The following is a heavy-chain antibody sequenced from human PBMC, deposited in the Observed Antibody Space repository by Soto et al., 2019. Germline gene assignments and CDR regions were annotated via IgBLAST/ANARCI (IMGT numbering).Heavy chain of an antibody. CDR1: GGTFSSYA. CDR2: IIPIFGTA. Sequence: QVQLVQSGAEVKKPGSSVKVSCKASGGTFSSYAISWVRQAPGQGLEWMGGIIPIFGTANYAQKFQGRVTIPADEATSTAYMELSSLRSEDTAVYYCARNGDGLNWFDPWGQGTLVTVSS. J-gene: IGHJ5*02. V-gene: IGHV1-69*01. D-gene: IGHD7-27*01. CDR3: ARNGDGLNWFDP.